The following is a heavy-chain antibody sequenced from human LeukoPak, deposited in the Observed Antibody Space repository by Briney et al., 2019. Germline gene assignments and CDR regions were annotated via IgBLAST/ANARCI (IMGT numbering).Heavy chain of an antibody. Sequence: GGSLRLSCAASGFPFNTYALHWVRQAPGKGLQWVAVISYDGNNKYYADSVKGRFTISRDNSKNTLYLQMNSLRAEDTAVYYCANGRSWGSSPPLDYWGQGTLVTVSS. V-gene: IGHV3-30-3*01. D-gene: IGHD7-27*01. CDR3: ANGRSWGSSPPLDY. CDR1: GFPFNTYA. J-gene: IGHJ4*02. CDR2: ISYDGNNK.